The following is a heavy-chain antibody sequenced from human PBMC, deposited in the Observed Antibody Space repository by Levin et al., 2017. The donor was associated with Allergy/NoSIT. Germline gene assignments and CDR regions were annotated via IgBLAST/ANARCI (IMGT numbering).Heavy chain of an antibody. CDR3: AKDSEGYNVMGNFDY. Sequence: RGESLKISCAASGFTFDDYAMHWVRQAPGKGLEWVSGISWNSGSIGYADSVKGRFTISRDNAKNSLYLQMNSLRAEDTALYYCAKDSEGYNVMGNFDYWGQGTLVTVSS. J-gene: IGHJ4*02. CDR2: ISWNSGSI. D-gene: IGHD5-24*01. V-gene: IGHV3-9*01. CDR1: GFTFDDYA.